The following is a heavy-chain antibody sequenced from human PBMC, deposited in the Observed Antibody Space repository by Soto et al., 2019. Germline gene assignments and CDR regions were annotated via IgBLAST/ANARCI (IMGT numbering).Heavy chain of an antibody. V-gene: IGHV1-2*04. CDR3: AILNYDILTGYYIPDAFDI. CDR1: GYTFTGYY. Sequence: ASVKVSCKASGYTFTGYYMHWVRQAPGQGLEWMGWINPNSGGTNYAQKFQGWVTMTRDTSISTAYMELSRLRYDDTAVYYCAILNYDILTGYYIPDAFDIWGQGTMVTVSS. D-gene: IGHD3-9*01. CDR2: INPNSGGT. J-gene: IGHJ3*02.